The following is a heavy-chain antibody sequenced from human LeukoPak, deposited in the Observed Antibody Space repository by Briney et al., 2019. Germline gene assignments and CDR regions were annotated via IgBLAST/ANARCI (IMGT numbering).Heavy chain of an antibody. V-gene: IGHV4-30-4*01. CDR1: GGSISSGDYY. CDR3: VRAPRTANWYFDL. CDR2: IYYSGST. Sequence: SETLSLTCTVSGGSISSGDYYWSWIRQPPGKGLEWIGYIYYSGSTYYNPSLKSRVTISVDRSKNQFSLKLSSVTAADTAVYYCVRAPRTANWYFDLWGRGTLVTVSS. J-gene: IGHJ2*01. D-gene: IGHD6-25*01.